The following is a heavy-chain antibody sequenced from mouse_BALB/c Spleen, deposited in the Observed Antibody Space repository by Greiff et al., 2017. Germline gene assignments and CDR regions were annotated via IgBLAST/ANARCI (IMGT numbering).Heavy chain of an antibody. CDR2: ISTYYGDA. J-gene: IGHJ3*01. D-gene: IGHD2-14*01. CDR3: ARYGGYDRVWFAY. V-gene: IGHV1S137*01. CDR1: GYTFTDYA. Sequence: VKLMESGAELVRPGVSVKISCKGSGYTFTDYAMHWVKQSHAKSLEWIGVISTYYGDASYNQKFKGKATMTVDKSSSTAYMELARLTSEDSAIYYCARYGGYDRVWFAYWGQGTLVTVSA.